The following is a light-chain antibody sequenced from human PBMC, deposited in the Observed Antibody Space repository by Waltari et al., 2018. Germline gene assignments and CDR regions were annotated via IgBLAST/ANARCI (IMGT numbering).Light chain of an antibody. CDR2: NNT. Sequence: QPILVQPPSASGTPGQRVTIFCSGSNSNIGTNNVNWYQQLPGTAPKLLIYNNTLPPSGVPDRFSGSRSGTSAALAISGLQSEEEAEYHCSAWDDSLVGPAFGGGTNLTVL. J-gene: IGLJ2*01. CDR3: SAWDDSLVGPA. CDR1: NSNIGTNN. V-gene: IGLV1-44*01.